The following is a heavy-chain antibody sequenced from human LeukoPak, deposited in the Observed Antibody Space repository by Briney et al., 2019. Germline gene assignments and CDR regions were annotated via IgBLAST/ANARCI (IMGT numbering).Heavy chain of an antibody. J-gene: IGHJ4*02. D-gene: IGHD6-13*01. CDR2: INPNSGGT. CDR3: ARGKCSSSWHYKNLIGGY. Sequence: ASVKVSCKASGYTFTGYYMHWVRQAPGQGLEWMGWINPNSGGTNYAQKFQGRVTMTRDTSISTAYMELSRLRSDDTAVYYCARGKCSSSWHYKNLIGGYWGQGTLVTVSS. CDR1: GYTFTGYY. V-gene: IGHV1-2*02.